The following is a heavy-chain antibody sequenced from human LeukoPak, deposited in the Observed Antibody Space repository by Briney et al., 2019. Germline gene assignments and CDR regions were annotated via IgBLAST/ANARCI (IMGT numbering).Heavy chain of an antibody. CDR1: GYTFTGYY. J-gene: IGHJ4*02. CDR3: ARDGIVATIFFDY. V-gene: IGHV1-2*02. Sequence: GASVKVSCKASGYTFTGYYMHWVRQAPGQGLEWMGWINPNSGGTNYAQKFQGRVTMTRDTSISTAYMELSRLRSDDTAVYYCARDGIVATIFFDYWGQGTLVTVSS. CDR2: INPNSGGT. D-gene: IGHD5-12*01.